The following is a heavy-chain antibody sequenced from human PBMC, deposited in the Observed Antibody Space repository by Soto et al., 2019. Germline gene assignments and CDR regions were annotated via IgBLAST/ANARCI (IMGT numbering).Heavy chain of an antibody. CDR2: IRSKTDGGTT. D-gene: IGHD4-17*01. CDR3: TSLDSDYGQFDY. CDR1: GFTFSNAW. J-gene: IGHJ4*02. V-gene: IGHV3-15*01. Sequence: GGSLRLSCVASGFTFSNAWMDWVRQAPGKGLEWVGRIRSKTDGGTTDYAAPVKDRFTISRDDSESTLHLQMNSLKTQDTAVYYCTSLDSDYGQFDYWGQGTLVTVSS.